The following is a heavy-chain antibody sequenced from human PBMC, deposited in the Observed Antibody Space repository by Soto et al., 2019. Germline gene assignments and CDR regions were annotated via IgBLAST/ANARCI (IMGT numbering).Heavy chain of an antibody. Sequence: QVQLVESGGGVVQPGRSLRLSCAASGFAFSSYAMHWVRQAPGKGLDWVAVISFDGSNKYHADSVKGRFTISRDNSKNTLYLQMNSVRGEDTAVYYCARDPNDFWSGRYGMDVWGQGTTVTVSS. D-gene: IGHD3-3*01. CDR3: ARDPNDFWSGRYGMDV. CDR1: GFAFSSYA. CDR2: ISFDGSNK. V-gene: IGHV3-30-3*01. J-gene: IGHJ6*02.